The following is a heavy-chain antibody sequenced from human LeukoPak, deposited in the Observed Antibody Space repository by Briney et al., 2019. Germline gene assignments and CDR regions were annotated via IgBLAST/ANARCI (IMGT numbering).Heavy chain of an antibody. CDR3: ARAPRGDVVVPDASTFDP. Sequence: ASVKVSCKASGGTFSSYAISWVRQAPGQGLEWMGWISAYNGKTNNAQKFQGRVTMTTDTSTNTAYMELRSLRSDDTAVYYCARAPRGDVVVPDASTFDPWGQGTLVTVSS. D-gene: IGHD2-2*01. J-gene: IGHJ5*02. CDR2: ISAYNGKT. V-gene: IGHV1-18*01. CDR1: GGTFSSYA.